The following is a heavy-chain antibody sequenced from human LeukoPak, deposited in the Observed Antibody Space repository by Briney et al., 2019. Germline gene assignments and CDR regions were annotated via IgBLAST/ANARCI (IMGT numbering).Heavy chain of an antibody. CDR2: ISSSSSYI. CDR3: ARGRRLWFGDGPHHYGMDV. CDR1: GFTFSSYS. V-gene: IGHV3-21*01. Sequence: PGGSLRLSCAASGFTFSSYSMNWVRQAPGKGLEWVSSISSSSSYIYYADSVKGRFTISRDNAKNSLYLQMNSLRAEDTAVYYCARGRRLWFGDGPHHYGMDVWGQGTTVTVSS. J-gene: IGHJ6*02. D-gene: IGHD3-10*01.